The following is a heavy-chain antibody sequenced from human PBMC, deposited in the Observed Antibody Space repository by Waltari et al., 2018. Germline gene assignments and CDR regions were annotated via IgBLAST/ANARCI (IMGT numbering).Heavy chain of an antibody. D-gene: IGHD4-17*01. CDR1: GGSISSYY. Sequence: QVQLQESGPGLVKPSETLSLTCTVSGGSISSYYWSWIRQPPGKGLEWIGYIYYSVSTNYNPSLKIRVTISVDTSKNQFSLKLSSVTAADTAVYYCARPFDYGDYSYAFDIWGQGTMVTVSS. CDR2: IYYSVST. CDR3: ARPFDYGDYSYAFDI. V-gene: IGHV4-59*01. J-gene: IGHJ3*02.